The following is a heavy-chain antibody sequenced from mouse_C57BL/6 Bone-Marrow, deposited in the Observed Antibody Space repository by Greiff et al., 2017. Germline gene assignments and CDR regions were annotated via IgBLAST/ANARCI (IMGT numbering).Heavy chain of an antibody. CDR1: GYTFTSYW. Sequence: QVQLQQPGAELVKPGASVKMSCKASGYTFTSYWITWVKQRPGQGLEWIGDIYPGSGSTNYNEKFKSKATLTVDTSSSTAYMQLSSLTSEDSAVYYCARGGYYGSSLWYAMDYWGQGTSVTVSS. V-gene: IGHV1-55*01. CDR3: ARGGYYGSSLWYAMDY. D-gene: IGHD1-1*01. J-gene: IGHJ4*01. CDR2: IYPGSGST.